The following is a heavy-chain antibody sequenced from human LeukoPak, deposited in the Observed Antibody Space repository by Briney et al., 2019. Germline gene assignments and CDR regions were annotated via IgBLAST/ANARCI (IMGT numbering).Heavy chain of an antibody. CDR3: SRIRGDILTGRKYYYYGLDV. CDR1: GFIFGDYA. J-gene: IGHJ6*02. V-gene: IGHV3-49*03. CDR2: TGSLAYGGTT. Sequence: GGSLRLSCTVSGFIFGDYAMSWFRQAPGKGLEWLGFTGSLAYGGTTEHAASVKGRFIISRDDSKSIAYLHLNSLKTEDTAVYYCSRIRGDILTGRKYYYYGLDVWGQGTTVTVSS. D-gene: IGHD3-9*01.